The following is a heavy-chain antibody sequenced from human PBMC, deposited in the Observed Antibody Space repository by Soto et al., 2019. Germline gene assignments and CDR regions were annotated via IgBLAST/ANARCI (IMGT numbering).Heavy chain of an antibody. CDR3: AADLGPAYDGNNWFDP. V-gene: IGHV3-15*07. J-gene: IGHJ5*02. D-gene: IGHD2-21*01. Sequence: EVQLVESGGDLVKPGGSLRLSCAASGFIFSHAWFHWVRQPPGKGLELVGRVKNNGGATDYAASVKGRFTISRDDSKDTVYLQMSSMRTEDTAIDYCAADLGPAYDGNNWFDPWGQGTLVTVSS. CDR1: GFIFSHAW. CDR2: VKNNGGAT.